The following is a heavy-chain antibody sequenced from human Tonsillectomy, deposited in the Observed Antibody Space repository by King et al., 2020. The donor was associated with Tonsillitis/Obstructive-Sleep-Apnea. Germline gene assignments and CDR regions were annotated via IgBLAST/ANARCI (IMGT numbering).Heavy chain of an antibody. Sequence: VQLQQWGSGLLKPSETLSLTCAVHGGSLSGYSWSWLRQPPGKRPEWIGEITHRGKSYSNPSLKTRVTLSGDTSKKQFSLSLTYVTAADTGVYYCARLFVDLRLTAPFVFWSQGTLVTVSS. CDR1: GGSLSGYS. CDR3: ARLFVDLRLTAPFVF. V-gene: IGHV4-34*01. J-gene: IGHJ1*01. CDR2: ITHRGKS. D-gene: IGHD3-10*02.